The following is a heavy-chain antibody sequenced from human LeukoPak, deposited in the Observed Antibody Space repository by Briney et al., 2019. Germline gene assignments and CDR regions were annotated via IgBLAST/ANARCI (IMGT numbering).Heavy chain of an antibody. CDR1: DGSFSGYY. J-gene: IGHJ4*02. D-gene: IGHD3-3*01. CDR2: INHSGST. V-gene: IGHV4-34*01. CDR3: ARGLNDSWTGENY. Sequence: PSETLSLTCAVYDGSFSGYYWSWIRQPPGKGLEWIGEINHSGSTNYNPSLKSRVTISLDTSKSQFSLKVRYVTAGDTAVYYCARGLNDSWTGENYWGQGTLVTVSS.